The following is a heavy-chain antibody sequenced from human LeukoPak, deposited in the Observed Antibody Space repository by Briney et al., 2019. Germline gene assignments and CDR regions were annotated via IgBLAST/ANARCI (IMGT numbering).Heavy chain of an antibody. Sequence: PSETLSLTCTVSGGSISSSSYYWGWIRQPPGKGLEWIGSIYYSGSTYYNPSLKSRVTISVDTSKNQFSLKLSSVTAADTDVYYCAKGDGVRGPLNRLGVENYYYYYMDVWGKGTTVTVSS. CDR3: AKGDGVRGPLNRLGVENYYYYYMDV. CDR2: IYYSGST. J-gene: IGHJ6*03. V-gene: IGHV4-39*07. D-gene: IGHD3-10*01. CDR1: GGSISSSSYY.